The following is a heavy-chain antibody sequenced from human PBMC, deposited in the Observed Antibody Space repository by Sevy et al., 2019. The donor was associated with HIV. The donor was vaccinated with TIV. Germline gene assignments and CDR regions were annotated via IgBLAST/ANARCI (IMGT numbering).Heavy chain of an antibody. V-gene: IGHV1-69*13. CDR2: IIPIFGTA. CDR1: GGTFSSYA. Sequence: ASVKVSCKASGGTFSSYAISWVRQAPGQGLEWMGGIIPIFGTASYAQKFQGRVTITADESTSTAYMELSSLRSEDTAVYYCARDTWVGATPYYFDYWGQGTLVTVSS. D-gene: IGHD1-26*01. J-gene: IGHJ4*02. CDR3: ARDTWVGATPYYFDY.